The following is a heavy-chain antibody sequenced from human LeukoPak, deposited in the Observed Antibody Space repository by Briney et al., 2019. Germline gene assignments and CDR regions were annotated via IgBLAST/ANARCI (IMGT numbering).Heavy chain of an antibody. V-gene: IGHV3-21*01. CDR3: ARRATSERGHSYGLDY. Sequence: GGSLRLSCAASGFTFSRYSMNWVRQAPGKGLEWVSSISGSSSYKYYADSVKGRFTISRDNAKNSLYLQMNSLRAEDTAVYYCARRATSERGHSYGLDYWGQGTLVTVSS. CDR2: ISGSSSYK. J-gene: IGHJ4*02. D-gene: IGHD5-18*01. CDR1: GFTFSRYS.